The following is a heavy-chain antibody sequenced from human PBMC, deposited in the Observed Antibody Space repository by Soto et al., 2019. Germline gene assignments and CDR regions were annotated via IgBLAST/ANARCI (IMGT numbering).Heavy chain of an antibody. Sequence: QVQLVESGGGVVQPGRSLRLSCAASGFTFSSYGMHWVRQAPGKGLEWVAVISYDGSNKYYADSVKGRFTISRDNSKNPLYLQMNSLRSEDTAAYYCSKSQITTYGMDVWGQGTTVTVSS. CDR2: ISYDGSNK. CDR1: GFTFSSYG. D-gene: IGHD2-2*01. J-gene: IGHJ6*02. V-gene: IGHV3-30*18. CDR3: SKSQITTYGMDV.